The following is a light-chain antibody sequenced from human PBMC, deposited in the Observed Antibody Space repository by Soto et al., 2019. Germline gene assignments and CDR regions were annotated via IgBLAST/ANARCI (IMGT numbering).Light chain of an antibody. CDR3: PQSHSFPVA. CDR2: GAS. CDR1: QNINTY. V-gene: IGKV1-39*01. Sequence: DIQMTQSPSSLSASVGDRVAITCRASQNINTYLNWYQQTPGKAPKLLIYGASNLQNGVPSRFSGNGSWTDFTLTISSLQPEDFATYYCPQSHSFPVAFGPWTKVEIK. J-gene: IGKJ3*01.